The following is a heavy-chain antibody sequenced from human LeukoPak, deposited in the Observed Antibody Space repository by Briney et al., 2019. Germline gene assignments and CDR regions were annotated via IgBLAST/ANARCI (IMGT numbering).Heavy chain of an antibody. D-gene: IGHD2-15*01. V-gene: IGHV3-23*01. CDR1: GFSFNTYA. CDR2: ISNTGGST. Sequence: GGPLRLSGAASGFSFNTYAMSWVRQAPGKGREWVSAISNTGGSTYYADSVKGRFTISRDKSKNTLSLQMNSLRAEDTAVYYCAQQVGYCSSGSCYFTYWGQGTLVTVSS. J-gene: IGHJ1*01. CDR3: AQQVGYCSSGSCYFTY.